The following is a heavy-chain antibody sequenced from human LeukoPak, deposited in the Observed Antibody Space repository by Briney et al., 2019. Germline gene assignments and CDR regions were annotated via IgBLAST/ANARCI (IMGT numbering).Heavy chain of an antibody. CDR2: IYYSGST. CDR1: GGSISSYY. D-gene: IGHD2-2*01. CDR3: ARVGARYCSSTSCSPDAFDI. Sequence: SETLSLTCTVSGGSISSYYWSWIRQPPGKGLEWIGYIYYSGSTNYNPSLKSRVTISVDTSKNQFSLKLSSVTAADTAVYYCARVGARYCSSTSCSPDAFDIWGQGTMATVSS. J-gene: IGHJ3*02. V-gene: IGHV4-59*01.